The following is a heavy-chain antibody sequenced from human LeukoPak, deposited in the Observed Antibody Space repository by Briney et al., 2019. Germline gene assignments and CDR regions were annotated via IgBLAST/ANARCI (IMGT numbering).Heavy chain of an antibody. Sequence: GGSLRLSRAASWFTFSGSAMHWVRQASGKGLEWVGRIRSKANSYATAYAAWVKGRFTISRDDSKNTAYLQMNSLKTEDTAVYYCSKGGIIDYWGQGTLVTVSS. CDR1: WFTFSGSA. CDR3: SKGGIIDY. J-gene: IGHJ4*02. CDR2: IRSKANSYAT. D-gene: IGHD2-15*01. V-gene: IGHV3-73*01.